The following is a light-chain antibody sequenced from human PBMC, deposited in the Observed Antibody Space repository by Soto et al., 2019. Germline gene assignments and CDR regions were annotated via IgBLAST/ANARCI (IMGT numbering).Light chain of an antibody. CDR3: SSYTSSSTHV. Sequence: QSALTQPASVSGSPGQSITISCTGTSSDIGAFTFVSWYQQHPGKVPKLMIFDVNRRPSGVSDRFSGSNSGNTASLTISGLQAEDEGDYYSSSYTSSSTHVFGSGTKVTVL. CDR2: DVN. J-gene: IGLJ1*01. CDR1: SSDIGAFTF. V-gene: IGLV2-14*03.